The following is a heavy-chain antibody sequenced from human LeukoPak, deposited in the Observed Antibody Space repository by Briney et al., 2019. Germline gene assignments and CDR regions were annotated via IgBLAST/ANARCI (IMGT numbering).Heavy chain of an antibody. Sequence: SVKVSCKASGGTFSSYAISWVRQAPGQGLEWMGRVIPIFGIADYAQKFQGRVTITADKSTSTAYMELSSLRSEDTAVYYCARSLFPSGSAFDIWGQGTMVTVSS. CDR1: GGTFSSYA. CDR3: ARSLFPSGSAFDI. V-gene: IGHV1-69*04. CDR2: VIPIFGIA. D-gene: IGHD1-26*01. J-gene: IGHJ3*02.